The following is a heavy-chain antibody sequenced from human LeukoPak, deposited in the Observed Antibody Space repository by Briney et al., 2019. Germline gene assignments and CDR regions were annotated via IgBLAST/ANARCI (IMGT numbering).Heavy chain of an antibody. D-gene: IGHD3-10*01. J-gene: IGHJ6*02. CDR2: ISGSGGST. CDR3: AKASVMYYYGSGSYYYYYGMTS. V-gene: IGHV3-23*01. CDR1: GFTFSSYA. Sequence: PGGSLRLSCAASGFTFSSYAMSWVRQAPGKGLEWVSAISGSGGSTYYADSVKGRFTISRDNSKNTLYLQMNSLRAEDTAVYYCAKASVMYYYGSGSYYYYYGMTSGAKGPRSPSP.